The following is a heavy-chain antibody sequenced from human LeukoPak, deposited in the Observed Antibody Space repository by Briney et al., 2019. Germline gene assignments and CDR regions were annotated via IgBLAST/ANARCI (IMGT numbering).Heavy chain of an antibody. CDR3: AKYYGDYYYYYYMDV. D-gene: IGHD4-17*01. J-gene: IGHJ6*03. CDR2: INPNSGVT. V-gene: IGHV1-2*02. Sequence: ASVKVSCKASGYTFTSYDINWVRQATGQGLEWMGWINPNSGVTDYAQKFQGRVTMTRDTSITTTYMELSRLRSDDTAVYYCAKYYGDYYYYYYMDVWGKGTTVTVSS. CDR1: GYTFTSYD.